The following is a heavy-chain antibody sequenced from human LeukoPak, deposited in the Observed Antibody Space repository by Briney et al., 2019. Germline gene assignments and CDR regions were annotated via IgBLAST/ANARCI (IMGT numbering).Heavy chain of an antibody. J-gene: IGHJ4*02. CDR3: ASLGDITIFGVGVPKY. CDR2: SHLEDGET. CDR1: GYTFTDYY. Sequence: ASVKLSCKVSGYTFTDYYMHWVQQAPGKGLEWMGLSHLEDGETIYAEKFQGRVTITADTSTDTAYMELSSLRSEDTAVYYCASLGDITIFGVGVPKYWGQGTLVTVSS. D-gene: IGHD3-3*01. V-gene: IGHV1-69-2*01.